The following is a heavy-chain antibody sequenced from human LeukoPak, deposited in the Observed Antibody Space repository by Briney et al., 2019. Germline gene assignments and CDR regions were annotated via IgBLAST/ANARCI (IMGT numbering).Heavy chain of an antibody. CDR2: IGGGGPTT. J-gene: IGHJ4*02. V-gene: IGHV3-23*01. Sequence: PGWSLTLSCAASGFTFSTYAMNWLRQAPAKGLEGVSTIGGGGPTTDYADSVKDRFTISRDNSKNTLYLQMNSLRAEDTAVYFCARGFLGGTDQYFDSWGQGTLVTVSS. CDR1: GFTFSTYA. CDR3: ARGFLGGTDQYFDS. D-gene: IGHD6-19*01.